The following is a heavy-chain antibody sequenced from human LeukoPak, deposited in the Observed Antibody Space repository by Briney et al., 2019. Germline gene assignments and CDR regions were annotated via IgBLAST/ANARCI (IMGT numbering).Heavy chain of an antibody. CDR3: ASRPGYSSGWYRVDY. Sequence: ASVKVSCKAYGYTFMSHGISWVRQAPGQGLEWMGWINPNSGGTNYAQKFQGRVTMTRDTSISTAYMELSRLRSDDTAVYYCASRPGYSSGWYRVDYWGQGTLVTVSS. CDR2: INPNSGGT. J-gene: IGHJ4*02. D-gene: IGHD6-19*01. CDR1: GYTFMSHG. V-gene: IGHV1-2*02.